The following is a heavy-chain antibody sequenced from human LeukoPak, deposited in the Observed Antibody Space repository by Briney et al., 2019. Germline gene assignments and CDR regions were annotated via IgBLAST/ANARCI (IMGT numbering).Heavy chain of an antibody. D-gene: IGHD3-3*01. CDR3: ARYTIFGVVMPFDY. Sequence: ASEILSLTCTVSGGSISSGGYYWSWIRQHPGKGLEWIGYIYYSGSTYYNPSLKSRVTISVDTSKNQFSLKLSSVTAADTAMYYCARYTIFGVVMPFDYWGQGTLVTVSS. CDR1: GGSISSGGYY. V-gene: IGHV4-31*03. CDR2: IYYSGST. J-gene: IGHJ4*02.